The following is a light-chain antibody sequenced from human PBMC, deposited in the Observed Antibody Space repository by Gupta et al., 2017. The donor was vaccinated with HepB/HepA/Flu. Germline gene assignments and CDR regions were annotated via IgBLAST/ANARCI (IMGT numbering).Light chain of an antibody. Sequence: EIVLTQSPATLSLSPGERATLSCRASQNILRFLAWYQQKPGQAPRLLIYDASNRATGIPARFSGSGSGTDFTLTISSREPDDFVVYYCQQRSHWSLTFGGGTKVEIK. J-gene: IGKJ4*01. V-gene: IGKV3-11*01. CDR1: QNILRF. CDR2: DAS. CDR3: QQRSHWSLT.